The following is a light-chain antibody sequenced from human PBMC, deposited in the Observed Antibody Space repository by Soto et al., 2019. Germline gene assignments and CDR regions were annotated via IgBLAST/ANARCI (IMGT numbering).Light chain of an antibody. V-gene: IGLV1-40*01. Sequence: QSVLTQPPSVSGAPGQRVTISCTGGSSNIGAGYDVHWYQQLPRTAPKLLIYGNSNRPSGVPDRFSGSKSGTSASLAITGLQGEEEAYYYCPAQDSHPRCSVFRRRTKLTVL. CDR1: SSNIGAGYD. J-gene: IGLJ2*01. CDR3: PAQDSHPRCSV. CDR2: GNS.